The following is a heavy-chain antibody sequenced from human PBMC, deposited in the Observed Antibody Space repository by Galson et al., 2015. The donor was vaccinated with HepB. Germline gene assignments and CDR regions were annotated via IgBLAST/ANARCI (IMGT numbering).Heavy chain of an antibody. CDR1: GFTFSSYW. CDR2: INSDGSST. V-gene: IGHV3-74*01. D-gene: IGHD3-10*01. J-gene: IGHJ4*02. CDR3: ARDPGFGELPI. Sequence: SLRLSCAASGFTFSSYWMHWVRQAPGKGLVWVSRINSDGSSTSYADSVKGRFTISSDNAKNTLYLQMNSLRAEDTAVYYCARDPGFGELPIWGQGTLVTVSS.